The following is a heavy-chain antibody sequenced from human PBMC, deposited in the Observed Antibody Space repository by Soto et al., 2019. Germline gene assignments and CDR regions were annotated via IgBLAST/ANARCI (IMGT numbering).Heavy chain of an antibody. Sequence: ASVKVSCKASGYTFTGYYMHWVRQAPGQGLEWMGWIIPNSGGTNYAQKFQGRVTMTRDTSISTAYMDLSRLRSDDTAVYYCARGHDPWSGSLYYGLDVWGQGTTVTVSS. CDR3: ARGHDPWSGSLYYGLDV. D-gene: IGHD3-3*01. CDR2: IIPNSGGT. V-gene: IGHV1-2*02. J-gene: IGHJ6*02. CDR1: GYTFTGYY.